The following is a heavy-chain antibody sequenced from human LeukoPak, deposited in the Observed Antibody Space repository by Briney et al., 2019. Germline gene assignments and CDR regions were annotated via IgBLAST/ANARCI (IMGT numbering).Heavy chain of an antibody. J-gene: IGHJ4*02. CDR1: GFTFSSYA. CDR2: ISGSGGNT. CDR3: AKDSSGWYRSLGY. V-gene: IGHV3-23*01. Sequence: GGSLRLSCAASGFTFSSYAMSWVRQAPGKGLEWVSAISGSGGNTYYADSVKGRFTISRDNSKNTLYLQMNSPRAEDTAVYYCAKDSSGWYRSLGYWGQGTLVTVSS. D-gene: IGHD6-19*01.